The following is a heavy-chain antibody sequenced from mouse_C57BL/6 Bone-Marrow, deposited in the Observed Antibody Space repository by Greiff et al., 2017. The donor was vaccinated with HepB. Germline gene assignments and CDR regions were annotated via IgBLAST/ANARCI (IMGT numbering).Heavy chain of an antibody. V-gene: IGHV1-64*01. D-gene: IGHD2-3*01. CDR3: ARRIYDGYLLFAY. Sequence: QVHVKQPGAELVKPGASVKLSCKASGYTFTSYWMHWVKQRPGQGLEWIGMIHPNSGSTNYNEKFKSKATLTVDKSSSTAYMQLSSLTSEDSAVYYCARRIYDGYLLFAYWGQGTLVTVSA. J-gene: IGHJ3*01. CDR1: GYTFTSYW. CDR2: IHPNSGST.